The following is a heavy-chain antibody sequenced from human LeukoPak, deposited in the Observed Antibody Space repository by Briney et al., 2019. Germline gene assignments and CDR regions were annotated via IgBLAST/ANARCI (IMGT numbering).Heavy chain of an antibody. CDR2: IYYSGST. J-gene: IGHJ4*02. CDR3: ARQGYSGYDYLGVDY. D-gene: IGHD5-12*01. V-gene: IGHV4-39*07. Sequence: GSLRLSCAASGFTFSSYSMNWVRQPPGKGLEWIGSIYYSGSTYYNPSLKSRVTISVDTSKNQFSLKLSSVTAADTAVYYCARQGYSGYDYLGVDYWGQGTLVTVSS. CDR1: GFTFSSYS.